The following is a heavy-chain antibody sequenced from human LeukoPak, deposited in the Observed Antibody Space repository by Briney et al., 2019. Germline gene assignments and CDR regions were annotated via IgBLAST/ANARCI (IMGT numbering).Heavy chain of an antibody. CDR2: ISGSGEST. CDR3: AELGITMIGGV. V-gene: IGHV3-23*01. CDR1: GFTFSSYG. J-gene: IGHJ6*04. D-gene: IGHD3-10*02. Sequence: GGSLRLSCAASGFTFSSYGMNWVRQAPGKGLEWVSGISGSGESTYYADSVKGRFAISRDNSKNTLYLQMNSLRAEDTAVYYCAELGITMIGGVWGKGTTVTISS.